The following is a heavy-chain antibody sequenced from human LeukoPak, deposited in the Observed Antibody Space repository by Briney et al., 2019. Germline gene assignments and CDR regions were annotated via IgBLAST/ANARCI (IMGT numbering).Heavy chain of an antibody. CDR1: GGTFSSYA. CDR3: ASYCSSTSCYGPYYGMDV. CDR2: IIPIFGTA. V-gene: IGHV1-69*06. J-gene: IGHJ6*04. D-gene: IGHD2-2*01. Sequence: GASVKVSCKASGGTFSSYAISWVRQAPGQGLEWMGGIIPIFGTANYAQKFQGRVTITADKSTSTAYMELSSLRSEDTAVYYCASYCSSTSCYGPYYGMDVWGKGTMVTVSS.